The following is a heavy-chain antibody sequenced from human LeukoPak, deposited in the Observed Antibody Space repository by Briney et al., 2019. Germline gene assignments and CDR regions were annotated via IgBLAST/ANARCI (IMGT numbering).Heavy chain of an antibody. CDR2: ISSSSSYI. Sequence: GGSLRLSCAASGFTFSSYSMTWVRQAPGKGLEWVSSISSSSSYIYYADSVKGRFTISRDNAKNSLYLQMNSLRAEDTAVYYCARETYCSSTSCWYYGMDVWGQGTTVTVSS. CDR1: GFTFSSYS. D-gene: IGHD2-2*01. V-gene: IGHV3-21*01. J-gene: IGHJ6*02. CDR3: ARETYCSSTSCWYYGMDV.